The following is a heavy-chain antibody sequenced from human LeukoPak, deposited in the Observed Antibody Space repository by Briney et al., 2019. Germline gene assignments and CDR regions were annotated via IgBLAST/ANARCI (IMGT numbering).Heavy chain of an antibody. Sequence: GGSLRLSCVASGFTFSNYWMHWVRQAPGKGLVWVSRIDSDANSTIYADSVKGRFTISRDNAKNTLYLQMNSLRADDTAVYYCASSPAISNYWGQGTLVTVSS. CDR3: ASSPAISNY. J-gene: IGHJ4*02. D-gene: IGHD2/OR15-2a*01. V-gene: IGHV3-74*01. CDR2: IDSDANST. CDR1: GFTFSNYW.